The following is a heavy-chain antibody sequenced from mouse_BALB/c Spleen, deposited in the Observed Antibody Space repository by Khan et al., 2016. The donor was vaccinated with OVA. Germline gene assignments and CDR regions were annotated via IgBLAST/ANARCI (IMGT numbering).Heavy chain of an antibody. CDR2: IWGDGST. CDR3: ARAYYGNYREAMDY. J-gene: IGHJ4*01. D-gene: IGHD2-10*01. Sequence: QVQLKESGPGLVAPSQSLSITCTVSGFSLTDYGVNWVRQPPGKGLEWLGMIWGDGSTDYNSALKSRLNLSKDNSKRQVFLKMNILQTDDTARYYCARAYYGNYREAMDYWGQGTSVTVSA. V-gene: IGHV2-6-7*01. CDR1: GFSLTDYG.